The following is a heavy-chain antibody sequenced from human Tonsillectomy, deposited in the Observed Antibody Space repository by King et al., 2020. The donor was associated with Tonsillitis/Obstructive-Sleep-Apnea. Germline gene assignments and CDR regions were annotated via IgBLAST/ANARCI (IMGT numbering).Heavy chain of an antibody. Sequence: VQLVESGGGVVQPGRSLRLSCAASGFIFSNHNMHWVRQAPGKGLEWVAVIAYDGSNTYYADSVKGRFTISRDNSKNTLYLQMHSLRAEDTAVYYCARESDCSMSSCHYYYYMDVWGKGTTVTVSS. CDR1: GFIFSNHN. CDR2: IAYDGSNT. V-gene: IGHV3-30-3*01. J-gene: IGHJ6*03. CDR3: ARESDCSMSSCHYYYYMDV. D-gene: IGHD2-2*01.